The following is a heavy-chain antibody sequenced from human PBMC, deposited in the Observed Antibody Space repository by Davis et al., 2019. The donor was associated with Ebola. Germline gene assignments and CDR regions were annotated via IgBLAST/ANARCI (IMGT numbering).Heavy chain of an antibody. D-gene: IGHD1-26*01. CDR3: ARDPGPSKGD. CDR2: IHPYSGVT. V-gene: IGHV1-2*06. J-gene: IGHJ4*02. Sequence: AASVKVSCKASGYTFTDFYVHWVRQAPGQGLEWMGRIHPYSGVTDYAQNFQGRVTMTRDTSVTTAYMELSSLRSDDTAVYYCARDPGPSKGDWGQGTLVTVSS. CDR1: GYTFTDFY.